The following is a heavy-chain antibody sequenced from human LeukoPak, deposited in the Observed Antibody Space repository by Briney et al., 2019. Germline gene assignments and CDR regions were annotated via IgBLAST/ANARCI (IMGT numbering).Heavy chain of an antibody. Sequence: PGGSLRLSCAASGFTFSSYGMHWVRQAPGKGLEWVSSISSSSSHIYYADSVKGRFTISRDNAKNSLYLQMNSLRAEDTAVYYCATETYYYYDSSGEDYWGQGTLVTVSS. CDR1: GFTFSSYG. J-gene: IGHJ4*02. V-gene: IGHV3-21*01. CDR3: ATETYYYYDSSGEDY. D-gene: IGHD3-22*01. CDR2: ISSSSSHI.